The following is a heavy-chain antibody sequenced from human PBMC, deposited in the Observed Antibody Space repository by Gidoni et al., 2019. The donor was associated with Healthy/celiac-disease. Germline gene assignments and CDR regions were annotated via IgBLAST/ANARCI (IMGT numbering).Heavy chain of an antibody. CDR2: INPNSGGT. Sequence: QVQLVQSGAEVKKPGASVKVSCKASGYTFTGYYMHWVRQAPGQGLEWMGRINPNSGGTNYAQKFQGRVTMTRDTSISTAYMELSRLRSDDTAVYYCAREESGAFRYNWNGGGYYYGMDVWGQGTTVTVSS. D-gene: IGHD1-1*01. CDR1: GYTFTGYY. CDR3: AREESGAFRYNWNGGGYYYGMDV. V-gene: IGHV1-2*06. J-gene: IGHJ6*02.